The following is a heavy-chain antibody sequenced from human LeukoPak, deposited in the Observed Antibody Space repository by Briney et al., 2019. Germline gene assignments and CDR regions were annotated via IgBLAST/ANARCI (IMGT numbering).Heavy chain of an antibody. D-gene: IGHD6-13*01. CDR3: ARVRSISYYRQDY. J-gene: IGHJ4*02. V-gene: IGHV4-34*01. Sequence: SETLSLTYPVYGGSFTGYYCSCIRQPPGNVLEWIGEINHSGSTNYNPSLKSRFTISVDTSKNQFSLKLSAVTAAATPVYYCARVRSISYYRQDYCGRGPVVIVS. CDR1: GGSFTGYY. CDR2: INHSGST.